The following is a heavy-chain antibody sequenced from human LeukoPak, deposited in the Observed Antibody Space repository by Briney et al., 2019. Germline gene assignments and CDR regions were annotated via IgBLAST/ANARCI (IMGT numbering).Heavy chain of an antibody. V-gene: IGHV3-30*02. CDR2: IRYDGSNK. CDR1: GFTFSSYG. CDR3: TRDRSSLSEETDY. J-gene: IGHJ4*02. Sequence: GGSLRLSCAASGFTFSSYGMHWVRQAPGKGLEWVAFIRYDGSNKYYADSVKGRFTISRDNSKNTLYLQMNSLRAEDTAVCYCTRDRSSLSEETDYWGQGTLVTVSS. D-gene: IGHD2-2*01.